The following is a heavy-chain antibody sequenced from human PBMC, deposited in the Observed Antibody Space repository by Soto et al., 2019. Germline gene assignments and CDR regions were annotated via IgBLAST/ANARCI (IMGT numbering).Heavy chain of an antibody. J-gene: IGHJ3*02. D-gene: IGHD3-3*01. CDR1: GGSLSGDY. CDR2: INVDGST. Sequence: QVQLQQWGAGLLKPSETLSLTCALYGGSLSGDYWSWIRQPPGKGLEWIGEINVDGSTNHNPSLKSRVIRSVDTSQHQFSVKLTSVTAADTAVYFCARGRRPDYDFWSGRHDAFDIWGQGTMVTVSS. CDR3: ARGRRPDYDFWSGRHDAFDI. V-gene: IGHV4-34*01.